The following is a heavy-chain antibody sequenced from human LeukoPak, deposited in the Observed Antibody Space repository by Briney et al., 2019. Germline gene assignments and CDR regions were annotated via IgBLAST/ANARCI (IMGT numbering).Heavy chain of an antibody. V-gene: IGHV3-7*01. D-gene: IGHD4-23*01. CDR3: AKDLVYGANCFFES. CDR2: IKQDGSEK. CDR1: GFTFSSYA. Sequence: PGGSLRLSCAASGFTFSSYAMHWVRQAPGKGLEWVANIKQDGSEKYYLDSVKGRSTISRDNAKNSLYLQMNSLRAEDTAVYYCAKDLVYGANCFFESWGQGTLVTVSS. J-gene: IGHJ4*02.